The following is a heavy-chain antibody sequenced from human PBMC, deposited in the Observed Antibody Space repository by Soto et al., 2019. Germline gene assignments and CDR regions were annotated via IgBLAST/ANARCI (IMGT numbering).Heavy chain of an antibody. J-gene: IGHJ4*02. CDR3: AIEYSSSPPYYPIGY. CDR1: GCRFSSYS. Sequence: SVKVSCKACGCRFSSYSISCVRQAPGQGLEWMGGIIPIFGTANYAQKFQGRVTITADESTSTAYMELSSLRSEDTAVYYCAIEYSSSPPYYPIGYWGQGTLVTVSS. D-gene: IGHD6-6*01. V-gene: IGHV1-69*13. CDR2: IIPIFGTA.